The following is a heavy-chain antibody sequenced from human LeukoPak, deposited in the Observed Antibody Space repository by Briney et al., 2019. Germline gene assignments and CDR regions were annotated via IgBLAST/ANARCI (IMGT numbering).Heavy chain of an antibody. J-gene: IGHJ4*02. CDR3: AKAAPYSGYDYGPFDY. Sequence: SGRSLRLSCAASGFTFRSYAMHWVRQAPGKGLEWEAAISYDGSNKKYADSVKGRFTISRDNSKSTLYLQMNSLRAEDTAVYYCAKAAPYSGYDYGPFDYWGQGALVTVSS. V-gene: IGHV3-30*04. D-gene: IGHD5-12*01. CDR2: ISYDGSNK. CDR1: GFTFRSYA.